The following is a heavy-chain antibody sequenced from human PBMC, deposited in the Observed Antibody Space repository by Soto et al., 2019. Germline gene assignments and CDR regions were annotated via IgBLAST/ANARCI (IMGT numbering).Heavy chain of an antibody. CDR1: GYTFTSYG. J-gene: IGHJ4*02. CDR2: ISAYNGNT. Sequence: ASVKVSCKASGYTFTSYGISWVRQAPGQGLEWMGWISAYNGNTNYAQKLQGRVTMTTDTSTSTAYMELRSLRSDDTAVYYCAAIYDSSGYHTGDFDYWGQGTLVTVSS. V-gene: IGHV1-18*01. D-gene: IGHD3-22*01. CDR3: AAIYDSSGYHTGDFDY.